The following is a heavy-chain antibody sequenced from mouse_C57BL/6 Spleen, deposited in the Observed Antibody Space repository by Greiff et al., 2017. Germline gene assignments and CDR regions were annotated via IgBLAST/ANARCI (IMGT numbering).Heavy chain of an antibody. CDR2: IYPRSGNT. CDR3: ARSPLTGPDAMDY. D-gene: IGHD4-1*01. V-gene: IGHV1-81*01. CDR1: GYTFTSYG. Sequence: VQLQQSGAELARPGASVKLSCKASGYTFTSYGISWVKQRTGQGLEWIGEIYPRSGNTYYNEKFKAKATLTADKSSSTAYMELRSLTSEDSAVYFCARSPLTGPDAMDYWGQGTSVTVSS. J-gene: IGHJ4*01.